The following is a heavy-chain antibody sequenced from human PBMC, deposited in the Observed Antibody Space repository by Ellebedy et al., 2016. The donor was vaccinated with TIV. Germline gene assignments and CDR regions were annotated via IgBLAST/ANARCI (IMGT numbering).Heavy chain of an antibody. J-gene: IGHJ6*02. CDR2: ISTSSSGI. CDR3: AREGGMDV. CDR1: GFTFSSYS. Sequence: GESLKISXAASGFTFSSYSINWVRQAPGKGLEWVSYISTSSSGIYYADSVKGRFTISRDNAKNSLYLQMSSLRAEDTAVYYCAREGGMDVWGQGTTVTVSS. V-gene: IGHV3-48*01.